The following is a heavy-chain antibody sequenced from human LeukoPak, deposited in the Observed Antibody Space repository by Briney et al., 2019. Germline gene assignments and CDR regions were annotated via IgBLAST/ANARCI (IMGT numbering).Heavy chain of an antibody. D-gene: IGHD3-22*01. Sequence: GGSLRLSCAGSGFSFSTYSMNWVRQAPGKGLEWVSGITGSGANTYYADSVEGRFTISRDNSKNTLYLRMNSLRAEDTAVYYCYYYDSSGFYPQTKIDYWGQGTLVTASS. CDR1: GFSFSTYS. CDR2: ITGSGANT. CDR3: YYYDSSGFYPQTKIDY. J-gene: IGHJ4*02. V-gene: IGHV3-23*01.